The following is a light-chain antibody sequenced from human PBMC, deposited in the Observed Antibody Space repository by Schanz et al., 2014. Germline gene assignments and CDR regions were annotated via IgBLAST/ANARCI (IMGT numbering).Light chain of an antibody. CDR3: SAYVQGRNFVA. Sequence: QSALTQPASVSASPGQSITISCTGTATDIGGTYLVSWYQQNPGEAPKLMIFDVSLRPSGISNRFSGSKSGNTASLTISGLQAEDEADYYCSAYVQGRNFVAFGGGTKLTVL. CDR2: DVS. CDR1: ATDIGGTYL. J-gene: IGLJ2*01. V-gene: IGLV2-23*02.